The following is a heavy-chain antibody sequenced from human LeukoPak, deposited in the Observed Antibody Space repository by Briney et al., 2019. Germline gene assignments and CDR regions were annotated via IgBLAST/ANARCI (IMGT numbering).Heavy chain of an antibody. V-gene: IGHV1-69*04. Sequence: GASVNVSCKASGGTFSSYAISWVRQAPGQGLEWMGRIIPILGIANYAQKFQGRVTITADKSTSTAYMELSSLRSEDTAVYYCARGPRHDYGGNDGVFDYWGQGTLVTVSS. J-gene: IGHJ4*02. CDR3: ARGPRHDYGGNDGVFDY. D-gene: IGHD4-23*01. CDR2: IIPILGIA. CDR1: GGTFSSYA.